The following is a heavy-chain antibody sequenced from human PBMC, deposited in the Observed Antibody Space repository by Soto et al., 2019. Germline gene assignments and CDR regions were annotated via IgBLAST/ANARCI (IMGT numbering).Heavy chain of an antibody. V-gene: IGHV3-48*01. Sequence: EVQLVESGGGLVQPGGSLRLSCAASGFTFSSYSMNWVRQAPGKGLEWVSYISSSSSTIYYADSVKGRFTISKDNAKNSLELPMNSLRAEDTAVDYCASDGLGARYYYYYYMDVWGKGTTVTVSS. CDR3: ASDGLGARYYYYYYMDV. CDR1: GFTFSSYS. CDR2: ISSSSSTI. J-gene: IGHJ6*03. D-gene: IGHD3-10*01.